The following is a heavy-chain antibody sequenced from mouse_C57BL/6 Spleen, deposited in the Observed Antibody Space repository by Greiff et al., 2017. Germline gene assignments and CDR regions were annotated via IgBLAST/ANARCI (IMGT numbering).Heavy chain of an antibody. Sequence: QVQLQQPGAELVLPRTSVKLSSQASAYTFTSYWMHWVKQRPGQGLEWIGVIDPSDSYTNYNQKFKGKATLTVDTSSSTAYMQLSSLTSEDSAGYYCARGLYAM. CDR2: IDPSDSYT. CDR1: AYTFTSYW. V-gene: IGHV1-59*01. J-gene: IGHJ4*01. CDR3: ARGLYAM. D-gene: IGHD2-4*01.